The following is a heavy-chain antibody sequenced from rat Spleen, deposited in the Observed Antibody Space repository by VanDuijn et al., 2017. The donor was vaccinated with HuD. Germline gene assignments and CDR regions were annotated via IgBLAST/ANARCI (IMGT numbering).Heavy chain of an antibody. Sequence: EVQLVESGGGLVQPGRSLKLSCAASGFTFSSFPMAWVRQAPKKGLEWVASISSGGGDTYYPDSVKGRFTISRDNAQNTLYLQMNSLRSEDTATYYCTRGDTMGITTPFDYWGQGVMVTVSS. CDR2: ISSGGGDT. CDR3: TRGDTMGITTPFDY. CDR1: GFTFSSFP. J-gene: IGHJ2*01. D-gene: IGHD1-9*01. V-gene: IGHV5-46*01.